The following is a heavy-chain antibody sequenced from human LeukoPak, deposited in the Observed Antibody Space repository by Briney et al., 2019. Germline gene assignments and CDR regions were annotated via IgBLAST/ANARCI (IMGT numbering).Heavy chain of an antibody. CDR3: AITYSSSWDEYFQH. J-gene: IGHJ1*01. D-gene: IGHD6-13*01. CDR1: GYRFTSYW. Sequence: GESLRISCKGSGYRFTSYWISWVRQMSGKGLEWMGRIGPSDSYTNYSPSFQGHVTISADKSISTAYLQWSSLKASDTAMYYCAITYSSSWDEYFQHWGQGTLVTVSS. CDR2: IGPSDSYT. V-gene: IGHV5-10-1*01.